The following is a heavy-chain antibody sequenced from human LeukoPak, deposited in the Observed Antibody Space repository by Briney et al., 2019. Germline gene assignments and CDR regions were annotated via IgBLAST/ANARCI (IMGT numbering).Heavy chain of an antibody. Sequence: SVKVSCKASGGTFSSYAFSWVRQAPRQGLEWMGGIIPIFGTANYAQKFQGRVTITTDESTSTAYMELSSLRSEDTAVYYCARAGVVVPAARGYFDLWGRGTLVTVSS. D-gene: IGHD2-2*01. V-gene: IGHV1-69*05. J-gene: IGHJ2*01. CDR1: GGTFSSYA. CDR2: IIPIFGTA. CDR3: ARAGVVVPAARGYFDL.